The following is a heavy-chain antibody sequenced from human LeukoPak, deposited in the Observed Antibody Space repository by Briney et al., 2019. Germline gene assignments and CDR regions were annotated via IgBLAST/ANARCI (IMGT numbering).Heavy chain of an antibody. Sequence: GGSLRLSCAASGFTFTSYWMSWVRQAPGKGLEWVANIKQDGSNKYYADSVKGRFTFSRDNSKNTLYLQMNSLRAEDTAVYYCARDSHSVYGSGSYYLFDYWGQGTLVTVSS. CDR3: ARDSHSVYGSGSYYLFDY. D-gene: IGHD3-10*01. CDR2: IKQDGSNK. J-gene: IGHJ4*02. CDR1: GFTFTSYW. V-gene: IGHV3-7*01.